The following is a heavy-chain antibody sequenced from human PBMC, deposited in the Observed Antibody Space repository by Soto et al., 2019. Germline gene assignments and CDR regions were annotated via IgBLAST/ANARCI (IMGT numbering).Heavy chain of an antibody. CDR1: GYSFTSYW. Sequence: GESLKISCKGSGYSFTSYWIAWVRQMPGKGLECMGIIYPGDSDTRYSPSFQGQVTISADKSSAYLQWNSLEASDTAMYYCARWYSSGLYYLDYWGQGTLVTVSS. CDR3: ARWYSSGLYYLDY. D-gene: IGHD6-19*01. CDR2: IYPGDSDT. V-gene: IGHV5-51*01. J-gene: IGHJ4*02.